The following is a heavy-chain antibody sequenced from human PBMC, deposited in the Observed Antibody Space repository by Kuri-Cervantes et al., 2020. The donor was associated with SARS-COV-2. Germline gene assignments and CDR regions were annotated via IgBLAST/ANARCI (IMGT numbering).Heavy chain of an antibody. D-gene: IGHD4-11*01. V-gene: IGHV4-38-2*01. CDR2: IYHSGST. Sequence: SETLSLTCAVSGYSISSGYYWGWIRQPPGKGLEWIGSIYHSGSTYYNPSLKSRVTISVDTSKNQFSLKLSSVTAADTAVYYCARHPYTVITPIDYWGQGTLVTVSS. J-gene: IGHJ4*02. CDR3: ARHPYTVITPIDY. CDR1: GYSISSGYY.